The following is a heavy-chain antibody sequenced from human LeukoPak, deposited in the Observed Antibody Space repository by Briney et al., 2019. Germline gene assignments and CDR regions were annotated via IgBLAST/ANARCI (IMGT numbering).Heavy chain of an antibody. CDR3: AKDRRYCSSTSCTYFDY. Sequence: GGSLRLSCAASGFTFSSCAMHWVRQAPGKGLEWVAVISYDGSNKYYADSMKGRFTISRDNSKNTLYLQMNSLRAEDTAVYYCAKDRRYCSSTSCTYFDYWGQGTLVTVSS. CDR2: ISYDGSNK. CDR1: GFTFSSCA. V-gene: IGHV3-30*04. J-gene: IGHJ4*02. D-gene: IGHD2-2*01.